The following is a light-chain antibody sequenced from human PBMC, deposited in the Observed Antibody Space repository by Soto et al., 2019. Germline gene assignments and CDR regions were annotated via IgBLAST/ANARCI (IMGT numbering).Light chain of an antibody. CDR2: DAS. Sequence: EIVLPQSPATLSLSPGEKATLSCRASQSVSSSYLAWYQQKPGQAPRLLIYDASNRATGIPARFSGSGSGTDFTLTISSLEPEDFAVYYCKQRSNWFGQGTKVDIK. CDR1: QSVSSSY. V-gene: IGKV3D-20*02. CDR3: KQRSNW. J-gene: IGKJ1*01.